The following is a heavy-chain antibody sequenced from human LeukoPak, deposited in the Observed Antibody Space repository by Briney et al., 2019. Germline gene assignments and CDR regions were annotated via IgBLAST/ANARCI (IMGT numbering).Heavy chain of an antibody. J-gene: IGHJ4*02. Sequence: SETLSLTCTVSGGSISSYYWSWIRQPAGKGLEWIGRIYTSGSTNYNPSLKSRVTMSVDASRNQFSLKLSFVTAADTAVYYCARDGYGGLPDFDYWGQGTLVTVSS. V-gene: IGHV4-4*07. CDR3: ARDGYGGLPDFDY. CDR1: GGSISSYY. CDR2: IYTSGST. D-gene: IGHD5-12*01.